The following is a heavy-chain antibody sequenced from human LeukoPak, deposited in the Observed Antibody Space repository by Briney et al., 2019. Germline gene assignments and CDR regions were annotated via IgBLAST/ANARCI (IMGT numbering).Heavy chain of an antibody. D-gene: IGHD1-26*01. Sequence: ASVKVSCKASGYTFTSYDINWVRQATGQGLEWMGWKNPNSGNTGYAQKFQGRVTMTRNTSISTAYMELSSLRSEDTAVYYCARSGSYFDWFDPWGQGTLVTVSS. CDR1: GYTFTSYD. V-gene: IGHV1-8*01. CDR3: ARSGSYFDWFDP. CDR2: KNPNSGNT. J-gene: IGHJ5*02.